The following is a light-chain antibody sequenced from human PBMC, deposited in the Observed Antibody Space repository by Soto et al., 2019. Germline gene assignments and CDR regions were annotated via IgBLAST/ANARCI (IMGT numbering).Light chain of an antibody. CDR1: QSVSSNS. V-gene: IGKV3-20*01. CDR3: QQFGGSPPSWT. Sequence: ESVLTQSPGTLSLSPGEIATLSCRASQSVSSNSLAWYQQKPGQAPRLLIYGASSRATGTPDRFSGSGSGTDFTLTISRLAPEDFAVYYCQQFGGSPPSWTFGQGTKVAI. CDR2: GAS. J-gene: IGKJ1*01.